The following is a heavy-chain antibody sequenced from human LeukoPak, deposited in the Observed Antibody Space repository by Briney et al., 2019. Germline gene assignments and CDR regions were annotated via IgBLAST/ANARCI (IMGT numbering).Heavy chain of an antibody. D-gene: IGHD3-10*01. CDR1: GGSISTYY. CDR2: IYYSGST. Sequence: PSETLSLTCTVSGGSISTYYWTWIRQPPGKGLEWIGYIYYSGSTNYNPSLKSRVTILIDASKNQFSLRLSSVTAADTAVHYCARDGSGSYSPINWFDPWGQGTLVTVSS. V-gene: IGHV4-59*01. J-gene: IGHJ5*02. CDR3: ARDGSGSYSPINWFDP.